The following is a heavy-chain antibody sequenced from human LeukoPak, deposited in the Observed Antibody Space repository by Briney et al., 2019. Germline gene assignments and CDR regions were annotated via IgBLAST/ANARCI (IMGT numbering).Heavy chain of an antibody. D-gene: IGHD4-17*01. CDR3: ARFDGNYGDFVGAAFDI. CDR2: INWNGGST. V-gene: IGHV3-20*04. Sequence: GGSLRLSCAASGFTFDDYGMSWVRHAPGKGLEWVSGINWNGGSTGYADSVKGQFTISRDNAKNSLYLQMNSLRAEDTAFYYCARFDGNYGDFVGAAFDIWGQGTMVTVSS. CDR1: GFTFDDYG. J-gene: IGHJ3*02.